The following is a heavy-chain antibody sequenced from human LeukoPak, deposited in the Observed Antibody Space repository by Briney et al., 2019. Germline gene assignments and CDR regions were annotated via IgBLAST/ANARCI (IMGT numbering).Heavy chain of an antibody. CDR2: IIPIFGTA. D-gene: IGHD5-12*01. CDR3: ARLRGYSGYDQGSYYYYYMDV. Sequence: GASVKVSCKASGGTFSSYAISWVRQAPGQGLEWMGGIIPIFGTANYAQKFQGRVTITTDESTSTAYMELSSLRSEDTAVYYCARLRGYSGYDQGSYYYYYMDVWGKGTTVTVSS. CDR1: GGTFSSYA. V-gene: IGHV1-69*05. J-gene: IGHJ6*03.